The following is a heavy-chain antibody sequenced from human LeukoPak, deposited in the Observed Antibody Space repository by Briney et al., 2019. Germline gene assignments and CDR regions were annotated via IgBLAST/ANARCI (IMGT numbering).Heavy chain of an antibody. CDR1: GDTFSSYA. CDR2: IIPIFGTA. CDR3: ATSGSHGGYDY. J-gene: IGHJ4*02. D-gene: IGHD3-10*01. Sequence: SVKVSCKASGDTFSSYAISWVRQAPGQGLEWMGGIIPIFGTANYAQKFQGRVTITTDESTSTAYMELSSLRSEDTAVYYCATSGSHGGYDYWGQGTLVTVSS. V-gene: IGHV1-69*05.